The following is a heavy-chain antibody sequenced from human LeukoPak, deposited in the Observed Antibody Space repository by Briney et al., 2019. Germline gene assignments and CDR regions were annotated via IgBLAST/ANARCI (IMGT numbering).Heavy chain of an antibody. CDR1: GGSISSYY. J-gene: IGHJ4*02. Sequence: SETLSLTCTVSGGSISSYYWSWIRQPPGKGPEWIGYIYYSGSTNYNPSLKSRVTISVDTSKNQFSLKLSSVTAAGTAVYYCAKHYMGSYDNRGLDYWGQGSLVTVSS. CDR3: AKHYMGSYDNRGLDY. V-gene: IGHV4-59*08. CDR2: IYYSGST. D-gene: IGHD3-10*01.